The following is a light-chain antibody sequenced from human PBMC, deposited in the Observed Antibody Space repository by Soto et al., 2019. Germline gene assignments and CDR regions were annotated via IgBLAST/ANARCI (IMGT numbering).Light chain of an antibody. Sequence: DIQMTQSPSSLSASVGDRVTITCRASQSINNYLSWYQQKSGKAPDRLIFGASTLASGVPSRFSGSGSGTNFTLPISGLQPEDFATYFCQQTFSSPLTFGGGTKVDI. CDR3: QQTFSSPLT. J-gene: IGKJ4*01. CDR1: QSINNY. V-gene: IGKV1-39*01. CDR2: GAS.